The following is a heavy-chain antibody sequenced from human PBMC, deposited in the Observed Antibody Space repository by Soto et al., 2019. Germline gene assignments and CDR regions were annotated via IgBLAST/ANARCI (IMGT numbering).Heavy chain of an antibody. CDR2: IYPGDSDT. CDR3: ARHDSNVGLLLGELSTHPYYFDY. Sequence: GESLKISCKGSGYSFTSYWIVWVRQMPGKGLEWMGIIYPGDSDTRYSPSFQGQVTISADKSISTAYLQWSSLKASDTAMYYWARHDSNVGLLLGELSTHPYYFDYGVQGTLVTVSS. CDR1: GYSFTSYW. D-gene: IGHD3-16*02. J-gene: IGHJ4*02. V-gene: IGHV5-51*01.